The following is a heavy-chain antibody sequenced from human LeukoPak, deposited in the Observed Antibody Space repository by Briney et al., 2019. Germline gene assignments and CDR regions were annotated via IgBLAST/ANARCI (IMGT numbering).Heavy chain of an antibody. V-gene: IGHV4-30-2*01. Sequence: SETLSLTCAVSGGSISSGGYPWSWIRQPPGKGLEWIGYIYHSGSTYYNPSLKSRVTISIDRSKNQFSLKLSSVTAADTAVYYCARGYDYGASNWFDPWGQGTLVTVSS. CDR2: IYHSGST. CDR3: ARGYDYGASNWFDP. D-gene: IGHD4-17*01. J-gene: IGHJ5*02. CDR1: GGSISSGGYP.